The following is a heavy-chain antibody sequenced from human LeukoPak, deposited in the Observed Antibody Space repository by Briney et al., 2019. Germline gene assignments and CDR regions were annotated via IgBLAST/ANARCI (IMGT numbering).Heavy chain of an antibody. CDR1: GFTFSSYG. CDR2: ISYDGSNK. CDR3: AKKTFDY. V-gene: IGHV3-30*18. Sequence: GGSLRLSCAASGFTFSSYGMHWVRQAPGKGLEWVAVISYDGSNKYYADSVKGRFTISRDNSKNTLYLQMNSLRAGDTAVYYCAKKTFDYWGQGTLVTVSS. J-gene: IGHJ4*02.